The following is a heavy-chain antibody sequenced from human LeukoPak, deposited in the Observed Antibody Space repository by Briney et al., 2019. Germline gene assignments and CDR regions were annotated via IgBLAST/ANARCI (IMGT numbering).Heavy chain of an antibody. V-gene: IGHV1-2*06. CDR3: ARDAAPNWFDP. CDR1: GYTSTGYY. Sequence: GASVKVSCKASGYTSTGYYMHWVRQAPGQGLEWMGRINPNSGGTNYAQKFQGRVTMTRDTSISTAYMELSRLRSDDTAVYYCARDAAPNWFDPWGQGTLVTVSS. D-gene: IGHD6-25*01. CDR2: INPNSGGT. J-gene: IGHJ5*02.